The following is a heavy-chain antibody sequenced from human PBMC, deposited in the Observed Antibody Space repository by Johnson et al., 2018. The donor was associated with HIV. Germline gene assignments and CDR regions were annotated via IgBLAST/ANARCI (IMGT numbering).Heavy chain of an antibody. Sequence: HVQLVESGGGVVQPGGSLRLSFAESGFTFSSFAMHWVRQAPGKGLEWVAFIRFDGSNNYYADSVKGRFTISRDNSKNTLYLQMDSLSAEDTAVYYCAKDRGRWFGDDAFDIWGQGTMVTVSS. D-gene: IGHD3-10*01. CDR3: AKDRGRWFGDDAFDI. J-gene: IGHJ3*02. V-gene: IGHV3-30*02. CDR2: IRFDGSNN. CDR1: GFTFSSFA.